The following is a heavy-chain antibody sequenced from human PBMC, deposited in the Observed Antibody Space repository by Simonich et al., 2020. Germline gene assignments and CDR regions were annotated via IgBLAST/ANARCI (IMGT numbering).Heavy chain of an antibody. D-gene: IGHD3-10*01. CDR2: ISSISSYI. J-gene: IGHJ4*02. Sequence: GGGLVKPGGSLRLSCAASGFTFSSYSMNWVRQAPGTGLEWVSSISSISSYIYYADSVKGRFTISRDNAKNSLYLQMNSLRAEDTAVYYCASDTSYYGAGSDYFDYWGQGTLVTVSS. CDR3: ASDTSYYGAGSDYFDY. CDR1: GFTFSSYS. V-gene: IGHV3-21*01.